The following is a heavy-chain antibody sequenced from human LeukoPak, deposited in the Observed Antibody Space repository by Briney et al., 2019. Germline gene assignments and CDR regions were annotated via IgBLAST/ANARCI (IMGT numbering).Heavy chain of an antibody. J-gene: IGHJ4*02. CDR2: ISSGSEK. CDR3: TRDLELSAVYYFDS. CDR1: GFTFSIFP. D-gene: IGHD3-3*01. V-gene: IGHV3-30*04. Sequence: GRSLRLSCEASGFTFSIFPMHWVRQAPGKGLEWVALISSGSEKYYANSVKGRFTISRDNSKNIHYLQMHSLRADDTAVYYCTRDLELSAVYYFDSWGQGTLVIVSS.